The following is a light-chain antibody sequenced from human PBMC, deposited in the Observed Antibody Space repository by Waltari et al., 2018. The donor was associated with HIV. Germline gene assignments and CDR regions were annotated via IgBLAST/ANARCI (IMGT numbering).Light chain of an antibody. CDR1: RSLVYTARITY. Sequence: DIQVPQSRLSLPVTLGHLAPISCRSRRSLVYTARITYLNRFHQRPGPSPRRLVYKVSNRYSGVPDRFSGSGSGTDFTLKISRVEAEDVGVYYCMPGSYGPQTFGQGTKLELK. CDR3: MPGSYGPQT. CDR2: KVS. J-gene: IGKJ2*01. V-gene: IGKV2-30*01.